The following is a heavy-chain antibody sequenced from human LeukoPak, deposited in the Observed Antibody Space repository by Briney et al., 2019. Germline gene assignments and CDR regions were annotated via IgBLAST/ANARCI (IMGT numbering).Heavy chain of an antibody. D-gene: IGHD5-18*01. CDR3: ARGRFLGIQLWLPDY. CDR2: MNPNSGNT. J-gene: IGHJ4*02. CDR1: GYSFTSYW. V-gene: IGHV1-8*02. Sequence: GESLKISCKGSGYSFTSYWIGWVRQATGQGLEWMGWMNPNSGNTGYAQKFQGRVIMTRNTSISTAYMELSSLRPEDTAVYYCARGRFLGIQLWLPDYWGQGTLVTVSS.